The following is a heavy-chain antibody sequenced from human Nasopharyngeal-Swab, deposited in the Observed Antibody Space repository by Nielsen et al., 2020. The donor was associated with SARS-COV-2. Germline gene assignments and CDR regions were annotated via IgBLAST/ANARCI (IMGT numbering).Heavy chain of an antibody. V-gene: IGHV1-69*13. CDR1: GGTFSSYA. D-gene: IGHD1-26*01. CDR2: IIPIFGTA. J-gene: IGHJ4*02. Sequence: SVKVSCKASGGTFSSYAISWGRQAPGQGLEWMGGIIPIFGTANYAQKFQGRVTITADESTSTAYMELSSLRSEDTAVYYCARGEGSYTRSFDYWGQGTLVTVSS. CDR3: ARGEGSYTRSFDY.